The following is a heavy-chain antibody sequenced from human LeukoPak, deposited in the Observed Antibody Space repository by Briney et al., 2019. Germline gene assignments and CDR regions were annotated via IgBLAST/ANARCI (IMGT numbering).Heavy chain of an antibody. V-gene: IGHV3-49*04. Sequence: GGSLRLSCTASGFTFGDYAMSWVRRAPGKGREWVGFIRSKAYGGTSEYAASVKGRFTISRDDSKSIAYLQMNSLKTEDTAVYYCTRDSITMVRGVIAELVPVPVGMDVWGQGTTVTVSS. D-gene: IGHD3-10*01. CDR2: IRSKAYGGTS. CDR3: TRDSITMVRGVIAELVPVPVGMDV. J-gene: IGHJ6*02. CDR1: GFTFGDYA.